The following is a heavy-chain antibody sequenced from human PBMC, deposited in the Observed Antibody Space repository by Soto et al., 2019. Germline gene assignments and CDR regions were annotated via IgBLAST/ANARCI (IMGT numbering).Heavy chain of an antibody. CDR2: ISSSGSTI. J-gene: IGHJ5*02. D-gene: IGHD1-1*01. V-gene: IGHV3-11*01. CDR3: ARDRDWTRTACVSSACDH. Sequence: QVQLVESGGGLVKPGGSLRLSCAASGFTFSDYYMNWIRQAPGQGLEWVAYISSSGSTIYYADSVKGRFTISRDNARNTLSLQMNNLRAEDTAVYYWARDRDWTRTACVSSACDHGGQGTLITVSS. CDR1: GFTFSDYY.